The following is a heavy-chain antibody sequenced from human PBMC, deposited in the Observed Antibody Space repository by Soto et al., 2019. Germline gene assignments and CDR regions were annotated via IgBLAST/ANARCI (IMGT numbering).Heavy chain of an antibody. CDR3: ARANKVLTTHHDAFDI. D-gene: IGHD1-1*01. CDR2: FSLSGTT. J-gene: IGHJ3*02. CDR1: GASITGTSY. Sequence: SETLSLTCTVSGASITGTSYWSWIRQPAGKGLEWIGRFSLSGTTNYNPSLRSRVTISVYTSKNQFSLKLSSVTAADTAVYYCARANKVLTTHHDAFDILGQGTMVT. V-gene: IGHV4-4*07.